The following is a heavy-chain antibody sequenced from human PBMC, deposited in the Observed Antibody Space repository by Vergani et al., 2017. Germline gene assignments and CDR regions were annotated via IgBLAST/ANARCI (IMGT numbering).Heavy chain of an antibody. Sequence: EVQLVQSGAEVKKPGESLKISCQISGYSFTNYWIGWLRQMPGKGLEWMGIIHPADSDTRYSPSFKGQVTISVDKSISTAYLQRSSLRASDSAMYYCARLYGRDSSGSKYFDYWGQGTLVTVSS. D-gene: IGHD3-22*01. CDR1: GYSFTNYW. CDR3: ARLYGRDSSGSKYFDY. V-gene: IGHV5-51*01. J-gene: IGHJ4*02. CDR2: IHPADSDT.